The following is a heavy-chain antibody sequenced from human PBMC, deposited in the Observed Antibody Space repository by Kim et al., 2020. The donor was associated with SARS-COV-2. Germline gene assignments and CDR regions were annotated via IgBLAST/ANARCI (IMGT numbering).Heavy chain of an antibody. J-gene: IGHJ6*02. Sequence: YADPVKGRGYISGDETQNTLYLQVNSLRGEDTAVYYCAKLKTTSCYSAMDVWGQGTTVTVSS. D-gene: IGHD2-2*02. CDR3: AKLKTTSCYSAMDV. V-gene: IGHV3-23*01.